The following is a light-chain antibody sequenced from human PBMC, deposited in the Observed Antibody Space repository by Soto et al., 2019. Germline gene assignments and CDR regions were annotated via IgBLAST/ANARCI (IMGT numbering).Light chain of an antibody. CDR2: GNS. J-gene: IGLJ3*02. CDR1: NNIVSEKS. CDR3: QSYDNSLSGSWV. Sequence: ELTQPPSVSVAPGQPARIACGGNNIVSEKSVHWYQQIAGTAPKLLIYGNSNRPSGVPDRFSGSKSGTSASLAINGLQAEDEAHYYCQSYDNSLSGSWVFGGGTKLTVL. V-gene: IGLV1-40*01.